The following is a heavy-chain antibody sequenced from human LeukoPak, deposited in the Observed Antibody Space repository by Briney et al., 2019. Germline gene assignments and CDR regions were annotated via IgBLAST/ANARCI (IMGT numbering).Heavy chain of an antibody. CDR1: GYTFTSYA. Sequence: GASVNVSCKASGYTFTSYAMNGVRQAPGQGLECMGWINTNTGNPTYAQGFTGLFVFSLDTSVSTAYLQISSLKAEDTAVYYCERDLEVGAPIGYWGQGNLVTVSS. CDR2: INTNTGNP. CDR3: ERDLEVGAPIGY. D-gene: IGHD1-26*01. J-gene: IGHJ4*02. V-gene: IGHV7-4-1*02.